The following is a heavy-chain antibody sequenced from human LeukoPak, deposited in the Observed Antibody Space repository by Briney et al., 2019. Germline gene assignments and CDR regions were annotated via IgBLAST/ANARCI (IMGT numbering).Heavy chain of an antibody. V-gene: IGHV1-18*01. Sequence: ASVKVSCTASGYTLTSYGISWVRQAPGQGLEWTAWIDPTNGNTNYAQDFRGRVTLTTDTSTRTAFMDLRSLRSDDTAAYYCYYYDSSGSFDSWGQGTLVTVSS. CDR1: GYTLTSYG. J-gene: IGHJ4*02. CDR3: YYYDSSGSFDS. CDR2: IDPTNGNT. D-gene: IGHD3-22*01.